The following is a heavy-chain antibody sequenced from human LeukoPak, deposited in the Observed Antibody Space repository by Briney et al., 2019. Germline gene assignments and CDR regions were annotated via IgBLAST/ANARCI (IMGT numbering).Heavy chain of an antibody. CDR1: GGSISSSSYY. D-gene: IGHD3-22*01. CDR3: SYGIVVVPKADAFDI. J-gene: IGHJ3*02. CDR2: IHYSGST. Sequence: SETLSLTCTVSGGSISSSSYYWGWIRQPPGKGLEWIGSIHYSGSTYYNPSLKSRVTISVDTSKNQFSLKLSSVTAADTAVYYCSYGIVVVPKADAFDIWGQGTMVTVSS. V-gene: IGHV4-39*01.